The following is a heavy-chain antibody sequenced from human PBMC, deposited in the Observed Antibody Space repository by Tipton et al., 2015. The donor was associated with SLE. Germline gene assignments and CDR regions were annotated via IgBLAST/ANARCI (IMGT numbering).Heavy chain of an antibody. V-gene: IGHV4-39*02. Sequence: TLSLTCIVSGGSISSSTYYWGWIRQPPGKGPEWIGNIYTSGDTNYNPSLKRRVTISVDTSKKHFSLELASVTAADTAAYYCARGLTAETGGDAFDIWGQGTMVTVSS. CDR3: ARGLTAETGGDAFDI. CDR1: GGSISSSTYY. D-gene: IGHD7-27*01. J-gene: IGHJ3*02. CDR2: IYTSGDT.